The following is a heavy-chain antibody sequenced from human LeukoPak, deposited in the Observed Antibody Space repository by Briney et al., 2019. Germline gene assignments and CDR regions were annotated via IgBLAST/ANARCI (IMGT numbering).Heavy chain of an antibody. CDR2: INHSGST. CDR1: GGSFSGYY. Sequence: SETLSLTCAVYGGSFSGYYWSWIRQPPGKGLEWIGEINHSGSTNYNPSLKSRVTISVDTSKNQFSLKLSSVTAADTAVYYCARGNRMYYYYGMDVWGQGTTVTVSS. CDR3: ARGNRMYYYYGMDV. D-gene: IGHD2/OR15-2a*01. J-gene: IGHJ6*02. V-gene: IGHV4-34*01.